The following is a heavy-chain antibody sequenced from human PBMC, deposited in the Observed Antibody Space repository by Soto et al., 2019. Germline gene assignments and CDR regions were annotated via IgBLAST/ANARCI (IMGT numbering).Heavy chain of an antibody. D-gene: IGHD5-12*01. CDR3: VQGRYPTMATPLDH. CDR2: ISWDSGTI. V-gene: IGHV3-9*01. J-gene: IGHJ5*02. CDR1: GFTFDNCG. Sequence: GGSLRLSCAASGFTFDNCGMHWVRQAPGKGLEWVSGISWDSGTIGYADSVKGRFIISRDDAKNSLYLQMNSLRGEDTALYYCVQGRYPTMATPLDHWGQGTLVTVSS.